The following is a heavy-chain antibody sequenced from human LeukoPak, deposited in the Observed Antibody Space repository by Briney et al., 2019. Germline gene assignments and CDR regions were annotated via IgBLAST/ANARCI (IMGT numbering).Heavy chain of an antibody. D-gene: IGHD3-3*01. CDR1: GYSISSGYY. J-gene: IGHJ4*02. V-gene: IGHV4-38-2*02. Sequence: PSETLSLTCTVSGYSISSGYYWGWIRQPPGKGLEWIGSIYHSGSTYYNPSLKSRVTISVDTSKNQFSLKLSSVTAADTAVYYCASSAIFGVVNFDYWGQGTLVTVSS. CDR3: ASSAIFGVVNFDY. CDR2: IYHSGST.